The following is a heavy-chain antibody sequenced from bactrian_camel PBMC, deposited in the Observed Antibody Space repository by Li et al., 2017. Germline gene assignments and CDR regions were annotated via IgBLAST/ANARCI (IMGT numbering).Heavy chain of an antibody. Sequence: HVQLVESGGGSVQVGGSLRLSCTFSRDIYTFYCLGWFRQAPGKEREVVAAIFTAAGDTHYAASVKGRFTLSKDNRKNTLYMQMNNLKPGDTAMYYCASDPNGSSGGFCATPFNYWGQGTQVTVS. CDR2: IFTAAGDT. V-gene: IGHV3S54*01. J-gene: IGHJ4*01. CDR3: ASDPNGSSGGFCATPFNY. CDR1: RDIYTFYC. D-gene: IGHD2*01.